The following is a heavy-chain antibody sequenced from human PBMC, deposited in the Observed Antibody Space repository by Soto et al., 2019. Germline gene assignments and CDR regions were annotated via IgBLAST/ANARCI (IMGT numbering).Heavy chain of an antibody. CDR1: GFTFSSYV. Sequence: HPGGSLRLSCAASGFTFSSYVMSWVRQAPGKGLEWVSSITGSGGDTYYAESVKGRFTISRDNSKNTVSLQMNSLRAEDTAKYYCAKRWGWPGLLYSMDVWGQGTTVTVSS. D-gene: IGHD2-21*01. V-gene: IGHV3-23*01. J-gene: IGHJ6*02. CDR3: AKRWGWPGLLYSMDV. CDR2: ITGSGGDT.